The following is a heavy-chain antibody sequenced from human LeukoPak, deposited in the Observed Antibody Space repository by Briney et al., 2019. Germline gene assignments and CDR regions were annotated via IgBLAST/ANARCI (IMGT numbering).Heavy chain of an antibody. Sequence: SQTLSLTCTVSGGSISSGGYYWSWIRQPPGKGLEWIGYIYHSGSTYYNPSLKSRVTISVDTSKNQFSLKLSSVTAADTAVYYCARVRVPAAMRLGYFDCWGQGTLVTVSS. D-gene: IGHD2-2*01. V-gene: IGHV4-30-2*01. CDR3: ARVRVPAAMRLGYFDC. CDR1: GGSISSGGYY. J-gene: IGHJ4*02. CDR2: IYHSGST.